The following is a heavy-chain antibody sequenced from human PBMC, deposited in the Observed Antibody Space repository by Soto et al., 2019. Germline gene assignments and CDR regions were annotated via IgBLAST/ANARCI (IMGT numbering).Heavy chain of an antibody. CDR2: IYWDDDK. Sequence: QITLKESGPPLVKPTQTLTLTCTFSGFSLSTSGVGVGWIRQPPGKALEWLALIYWDDDKRYSPSLKSRLTLTTDTPKNPVALTMTNMDPVDTATYYCAHRREDGGNSGWFAPWGQGTLVTVSS. D-gene: IGHD2-21*02. V-gene: IGHV2-5*02. CDR1: GFSLSTSGVG. J-gene: IGHJ5*02. CDR3: AHRREDGGNSGWFAP.